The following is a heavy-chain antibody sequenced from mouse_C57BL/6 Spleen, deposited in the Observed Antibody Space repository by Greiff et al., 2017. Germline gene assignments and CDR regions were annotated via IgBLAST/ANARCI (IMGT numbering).Heavy chain of an antibody. J-gene: IGHJ3*01. CDR2: ISYDGSN. Sequence: DVQLQESGPGLVKPSQSLSLTCSVTGYSITSGYYWNWIRQFPGNKLEWMGYISYDGSNNYNPSLKNRISITRDTSKNQFFLKLNSVTTEDTATYYCARADEGAWFAYWGQGTLVTVSA. V-gene: IGHV3-6*01. CDR1: GYSITSGYY. CDR3: ARADEGAWFAY.